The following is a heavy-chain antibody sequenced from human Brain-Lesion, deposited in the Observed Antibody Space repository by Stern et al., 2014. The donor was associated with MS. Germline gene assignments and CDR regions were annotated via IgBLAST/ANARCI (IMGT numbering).Heavy chain of an antibody. CDR2: IYSSGST. D-gene: IGHD4-17*01. J-gene: IGHJ4*02. V-gene: IGHV4-39*01. CDR1: GGSINTNNYY. Sequence: QVQLQESGPGLVKPSETLSLTCTVSGGSINTNNYYWGWIRQPPGKGLEWIGNIYSSGSTFYSPSIKGGFTMPGDTPKTQFSLKRSSLTAADTAVYYCARTGDDFGDYSLSYWGQGTLVTVSS. CDR3: ARTGDDFGDYSLSY.